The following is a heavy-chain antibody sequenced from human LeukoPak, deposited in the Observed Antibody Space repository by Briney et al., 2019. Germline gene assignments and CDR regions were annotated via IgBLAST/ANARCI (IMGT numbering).Heavy chain of an antibody. J-gene: IGHJ4*02. V-gene: IGHV1-18*01. CDR2: ISGFNGYT. CDR1: GNTFSNYG. Sequence: ASVKVSCKASGNTFSNYGISWVRQAPGQGLEWMGWISGFNGYTRYAQNLQGRVTMTRDTSISTVYMELSRLRSDDTAVYYCARDSCSSTSCLSIDDYWGQGTLVTVSS. CDR3: ARDSCSSTSCLSIDDY. D-gene: IGHD2-2*01.